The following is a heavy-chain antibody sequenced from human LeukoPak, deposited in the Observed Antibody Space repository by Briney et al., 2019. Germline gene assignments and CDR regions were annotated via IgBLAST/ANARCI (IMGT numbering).Heavy chain of an antibody. CDR1: GGSISSSSYY. CDR2: IYYSGST. Sequence: SETLSLTCTVSGGSISSSSYYWGWIRQPPGKGLEWIGSIYYSGSTYYNPSLKSRVTISVDTSKNQFSLKLSSVTAADTAVYYCARDSIAAAPNAHFDYWGQGTLVTVSS. D-gene: IGHD6-13*01. CDR3: ARDSIAAAPNAHFDY. V-gene: IGHV4-39*07. J-gene: IGHJ4*02.